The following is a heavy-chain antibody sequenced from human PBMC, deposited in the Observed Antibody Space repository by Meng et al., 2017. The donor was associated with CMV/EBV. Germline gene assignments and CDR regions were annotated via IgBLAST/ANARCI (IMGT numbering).Heavy chain of an antibody. V-gene: IGHV1-18*01. CDR3: ARDVRYAAAGLRTFDY. CDR1: GYNFTSYG. Sequence: ASVQVSCKASGYNFTSYGISWVRQAPGQGLEWMGWISAYNGNTNYAQKLQGRVTMTTDTSTSTAYMELRSQRSDDTAVYYCARDVRYAAAGLRTFDYWGQGTLVTVSS. D-gene: IGHD6-13*01. J-gene: IGHJ4*02. CDR2: ISAYNGNT.